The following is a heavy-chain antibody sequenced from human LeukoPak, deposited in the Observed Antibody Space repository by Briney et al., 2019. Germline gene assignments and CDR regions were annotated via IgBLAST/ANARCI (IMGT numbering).Heavy chain of an antibody. CDR2: INHSGST. V-gene: IGHV4-34*01. J-gene: IGHJ4*02. D-gene: IGHD6-13*01. CDR1: GGSFSGYY. CDR3: ARGRGRQQLVPFDY. Sequence: SETLSLTCAVYGGSFSGYYWSWIRQPPGKGRECSGEINHSGSTNYNPSLKRRVTISVDTSKNQFSLKLSSVTAADTAVYYCARGRGRQQLVPFDYWGQGTLVTVSS.